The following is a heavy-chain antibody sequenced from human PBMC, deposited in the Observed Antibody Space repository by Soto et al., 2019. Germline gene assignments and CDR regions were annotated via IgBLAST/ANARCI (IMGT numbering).Heavy chain of an antibody. D-gene: IGHD2-2*01. CDR1: GFTFSSYS. J-gene: IGHJ4*02. Sequence: EVQLVESGGGLVQPGGSLRLSCAASGFTFSSYSMNWVRQAPGKGLEWVSYISSSSSTIYYADSVKGRFTISRDNAKNLLYLQMNSLRAEDTAVYYCARDCSSTSCKPFDYWGQGTLVTVSS. CDR3: ARDCSSTSCKPFDY. CDR2: ISSSSSTI. V-gene: IGHV3-48*01.